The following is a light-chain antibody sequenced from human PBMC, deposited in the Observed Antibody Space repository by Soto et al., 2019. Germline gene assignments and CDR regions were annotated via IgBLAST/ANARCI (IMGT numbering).Light chain of an antibody. CDR2: GNI. CDR3: QSYESSLSGWV. CDR1: SSNIGGGYD. Sequence: QSVLTQPPSVSGAPGQRVTISCTGSSSNIGGGYDVHWYQQLPGTAPKLLVYGNINRPSRVPDRFSGSKSDTSASLAITGLQAEDEADYYCQSYESSLSGWVFGGGTKLTVL. V-gene: IGLV1-40*01. J-gene: IGLJ3*02.